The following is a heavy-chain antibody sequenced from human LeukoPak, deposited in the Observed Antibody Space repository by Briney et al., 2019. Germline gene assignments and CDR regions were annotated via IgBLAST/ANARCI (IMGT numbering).Heavy chain of an antibody. V-gene: IGHV3-23*01. J-gene: IGHJ5*02. D-gene: IGHD1-14*01. CDR2: IGARGRNT. CDR3: TKEPELLPSGDWFDP. Sequence: PGGSLRLSCAASGFTFTRHAMSWVRQAPGKGLEWVSGIGARGRNTYYADSVQGRFTISRDNSQDNLFLQMYSLRDDDTAIYYCTKEPELLPSGDWFDPWGQGTLVTVSS. CDR1: GFTFTRHA.